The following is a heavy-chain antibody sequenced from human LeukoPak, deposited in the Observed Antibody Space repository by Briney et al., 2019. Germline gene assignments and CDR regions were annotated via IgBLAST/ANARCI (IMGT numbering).Heavy chain of an antibody. CDR3: ARDAQRGFDYSNSLEY. Sequence: HPGRSLRLSCAAAGFIFSHYGMRWVRQAPGKGLEWVAVIWSDGSNRFYAGSVKGRFTISRDNSQNTVFLQMNSLRVEDTAMYYCARDAQRGFDYSNSLEYWGHGTLVTVSS. D-gene: IGHD4-11*01. CDR2: IWSDGSNR. V-gene: IGHV3-33*01. CDR1: GFIFSHYG. J-gene: IGHJ4*01.